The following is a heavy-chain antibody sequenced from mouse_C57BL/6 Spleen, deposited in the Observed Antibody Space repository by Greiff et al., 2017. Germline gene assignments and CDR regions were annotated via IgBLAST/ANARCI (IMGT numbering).Heavy chain of an antibody. CDR3: ARQGDSKGYFDV. V-gene: IGHV5-6*01. Sequence: EVQRVESGGDLVKPGGSLKLSCAASGFTFSSYGMSWVRQTPDKRLEWVATISSGGSYTYYPDSVKGRFTISRDNAKNTLYLQMSSLKSEDTAMYYCARQGDSKGYFDVWGTGTTVTVSS. J-gene: IGHJ1*03. CDR2: ISSGGSYT. CDR1: GFTFSSYG. D-gene: IGHD2-5*01.